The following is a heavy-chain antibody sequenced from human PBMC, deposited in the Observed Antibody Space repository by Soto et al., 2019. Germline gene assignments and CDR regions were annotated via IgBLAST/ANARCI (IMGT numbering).Heavy chain of an antibody. J-gene: IGHJ6*02. CDR2: INPNSGGT. V-gene: IGHV1-2*04. Sequence: GASVKVSCKASGYTFTGYYMHWVRQAPGQGLEWMGWINPNSGGTNYAQKFQGWVTMTRDTSISTAYMELSRLRSDDTAVYYCARDNLVERPDRIWSGYWSYYYYGMDVWGQGTTVTVSS. D-gene: IGHD3-3*01. CDR1: GYTFTGYY. CDR3: ARDNLVERPDRIWSGYWSYYYYGMDV.